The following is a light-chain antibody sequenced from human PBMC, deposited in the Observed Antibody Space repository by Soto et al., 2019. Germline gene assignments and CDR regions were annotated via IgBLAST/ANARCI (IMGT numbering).Light chain of an antibody. CDR3: QQSYITPYT. CDR1: QSISVH. J-gene: IGKJ2*01. CDR2: AAS. V-gene: IGKV1-39*01. Sequence: DIQMTQSPSSLSASVRDTVTITCRASQSISVHLNWYQQKPGEVPKLLIYAASNLHSGVPSRFSASGSETDFALTISSLQPEDFATYYCQQSYITPYTFGQGTRLEIK.